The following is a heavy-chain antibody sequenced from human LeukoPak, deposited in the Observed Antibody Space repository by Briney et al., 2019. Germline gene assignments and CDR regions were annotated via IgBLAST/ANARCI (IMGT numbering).Heavy chain of an antibody. CDR2: IWYDGSNK. CDR1: GFTFSSYG. D-gene: IGHD1-26*01. J-gene: IGHJ4*02. Sequence: GGSLRLSCAASGFTFSSYGMHWVRQAPGKGLEWVAVIWYDGSNKYYADSVKGRFTISRVNSKNTLFLLMNSLRAEDTAVYYCAKDLNSGSYSVFDYWGQGTLVTVSS. V-gene: IGHV3-33*06. CDR3: AKDLNSGSYSVFDY.